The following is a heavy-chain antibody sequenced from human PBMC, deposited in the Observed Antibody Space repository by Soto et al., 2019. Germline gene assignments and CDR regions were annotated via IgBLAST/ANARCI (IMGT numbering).Heavy chain of an antibody. D-gene: IGHD6-19*01. CDR1: GFTFSSYA. J-gene: IGHJ4*02. V-gene: IGHV3-23*01. CDR2: ISGSGGST. CDR3: APPPRQWLVLS. Sequence: VQLLESGGGLVQPGGSLRLSCAASGFTFSSYAMSWVRQAPGKGLEWVSAISGSGGSTYYADSVKGRFTISRDNSKNTLYLHRNSLRAEDTAVYYCAPPPRQWLVLSWGQGTLVTVSS.